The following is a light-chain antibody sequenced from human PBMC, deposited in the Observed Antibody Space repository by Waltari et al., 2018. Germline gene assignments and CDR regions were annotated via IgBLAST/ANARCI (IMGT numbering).Light chain of an antibody. V-gene: IGLV2-23*01. J-gene: IGLJ3*02. Sequence: QSALTQPASVSGSPGQSITISCTGTSSDVGSYKFVSWYQQHPGKAPKLMIYEGTKRPSGVSHRFSGSKSGNTASLTISGLQAEDEADYDCCSYAGRSTWVFGGGTKLTVL. CDR3: CSYAGRSTWV. CDR1: SSDVGSYKF. CDR2: EGT.